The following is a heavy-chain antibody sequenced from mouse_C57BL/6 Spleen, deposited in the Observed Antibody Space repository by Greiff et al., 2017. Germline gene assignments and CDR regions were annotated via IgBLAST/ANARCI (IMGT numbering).Heavy chain of an antibody. Sequence: QVQLKQSGAELVKPGASVKISCKASGYAFSSYWMNWVKQRPGKGLEWIGQIYPGDGDTNYNGEFKGKVTLTADKSSSTAYIQLSSLTSEDAAVYFCAREGIPGYFDYWGQGTTLTVSS. V-gene: IGHV1-80*01. CDR3: AREGIPGYFDY. CDR2: IYPGDGDT. CDR1: GYAFSSYW. D-gene: IGHD5-1-1*01. J-gene: IGHJ2*01.